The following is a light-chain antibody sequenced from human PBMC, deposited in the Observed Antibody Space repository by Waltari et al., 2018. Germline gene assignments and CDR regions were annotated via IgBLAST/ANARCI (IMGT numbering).Light chain of an antibody. V-gene: IGLV1-51*02. Sequence: QSVLTQPPSVSAAPGEKVTISCSGSSSNIGGNYVPWFQQLPGTAPKLLIYENYKRPSGTPDRFAGSKSGTSGTLDITGLQTGDEADYYCITKDSSLNAIVFGGGTKLTVL. CDR2: ENY. CDR3: ITKDSSLNAIV. CDR1: SSNIGGNY. J-gene: IGLJ2*01.